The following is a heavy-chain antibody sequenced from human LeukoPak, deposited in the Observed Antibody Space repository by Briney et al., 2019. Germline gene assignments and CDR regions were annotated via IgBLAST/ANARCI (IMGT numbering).Heavy chain of an antibody. CDR2: IYYSGST. CDR3: ARDAVRTTVPYYYYMDV. D-gene: IGHD4-17*01. Sequence: SETLSLTCTVSGGSISSSSYYWGWIRQPPGKGLEWIGSIYYSGSTYYNPSLKSRVTISVDTSKNQFSLKLSSVTAADTAVYYCARDAVRTTVPYYYYMDVWGKGTTVTVSS. J-gene: IGHJ6*03. CDR1: GGSISSSSYY. V-gene: IGHV4-39*07.